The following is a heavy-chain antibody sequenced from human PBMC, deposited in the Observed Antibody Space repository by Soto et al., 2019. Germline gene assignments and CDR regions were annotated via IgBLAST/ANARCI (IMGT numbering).Heavy chain of an antibody. CDR2: IYYAGST. CDR3: ARLGAYYQALDS. Sequence: SETLSLTCAVSGGSISSSNWWSWIRQSPGKGLEWIGYIYYAGSTTYNPSLKSRITISLDTSQNEVSLKLSSVTAADTAVYYCARLGAYYQALDSWGRGTLVTVSS. D-gene: IGHD3-22*01. V-gene: IGHV4-59*08. J-gene: IGHJ4*02. CDR1: GGSISSSNW.